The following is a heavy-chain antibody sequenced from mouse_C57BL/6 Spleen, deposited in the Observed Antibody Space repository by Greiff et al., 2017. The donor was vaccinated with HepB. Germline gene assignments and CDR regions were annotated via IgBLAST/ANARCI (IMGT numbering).Heavy chain of an antibody. Sequence: QVQLQQPGAELVKPGASVKLSCKASGYTFTSYWMHWVKQRPGQGLEWIGMIHPNSGSTNYNEKFKSKATLTVDKSSSTAYMQLSSLTSEDSAVYYCARLGIYYGSSYGYFDVWGTGTTVTVSS. V-gene: IGHV1-64*01. CDR2: IHPNSGST. CDR1: GYTFTSYW. CDR3: ARLGIYYGSSYGYFDV. D-gene: IGHD1-1*01. J-gene: IGHJ1*03.